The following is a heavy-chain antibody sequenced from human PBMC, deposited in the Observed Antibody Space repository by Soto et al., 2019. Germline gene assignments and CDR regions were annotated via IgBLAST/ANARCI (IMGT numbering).Heavy chain of an antibody. J-gene: IGHJ3*02. CDR2: IIPIFGTA. CDR1: GGTFSSYA. D-gene: IGHD3-10*01. CDR3: ASSPMVRGVRFYI. Sequence: QVQLVQSGAEVKKPGSSVKVSCKASGGTFSSYAISWVRQAPGQVLEWMGGIIPIFGTAHYAQKFQGRVTITADKSTSTAYMELSSLRSEATAVYYCASSPMVRGVRFYIGGQGTMVTVSS. V-gene: IGHV1-69*06.